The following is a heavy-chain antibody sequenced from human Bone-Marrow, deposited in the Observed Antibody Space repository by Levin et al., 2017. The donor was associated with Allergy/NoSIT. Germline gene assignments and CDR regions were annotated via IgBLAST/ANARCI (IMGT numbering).Heavy chain of an antibody. Sequence: GGSLRLSCAASGFTFSSHAMSWVRQAPGKGLEWVSTISGSGTNSYSADSVKGRFTISRDNSNNMVYLHMNSLRVEDTAIFYCAKDRGSSTAIPFDFWGQGTLVTVSS. V-gene: IGHV3-23*01. J-gene: IGHJ4*02. CDR3: AKDRGSSTAIPFDF. CDR2: ISGSGTNS. D-gene: IGHD2-2*02. CDR1: GFTFSSHA.